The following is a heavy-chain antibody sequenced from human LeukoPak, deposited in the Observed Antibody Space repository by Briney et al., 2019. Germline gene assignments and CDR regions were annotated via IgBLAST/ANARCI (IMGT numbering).Heavy chain of an antibody. CDR2: VYYTGST. CDR3: ARHFAYSSSSYFDW. D-gene: IGHD6-6*01. J-gene: IGHJ4*02. CDR1: GGSVSSYY. V-gene: IGHV4-59*08. Sequence: SETPSLTCSVSGGSVSSYYWSWIRQPPGKGLEWIGYVYYTGSTNYNPSLKSRVTMFEDKSKNQFSLRLSSVTVADTAVYYCARHFAYSSSSYFDWWGQGSLVTVSS.